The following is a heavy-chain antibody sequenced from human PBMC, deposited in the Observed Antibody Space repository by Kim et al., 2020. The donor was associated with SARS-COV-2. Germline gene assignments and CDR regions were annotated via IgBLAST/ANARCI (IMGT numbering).Heavy chain of an antibody. J-gene: IGHJ4*02. CDR3: AGASAPGTVDY. D-gene: IGHD2-8*02. V-gene: IGHV3-7*01. CDR2: EK. Sequence: EKFYVGSVEGRFSISRDNAENSLYLQINSLRAEDTAVYYCAGASAPGTVDYWGQGTLVTVSS.